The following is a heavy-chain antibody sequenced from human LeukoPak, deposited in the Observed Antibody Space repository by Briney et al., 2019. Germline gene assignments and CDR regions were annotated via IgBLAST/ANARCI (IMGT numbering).Heavy chain of an antibody. J-gene: IGHJ4*02. CDR3: ASQYYDILTGYYIAEGY. CDR1: GFTFSTYA. D-gene: IGHD3-9*01. Sequence: GGSLRLSCAASGFTFSTYAMTWVRQAPGKGLEWLSYISNSGSTMYYADSVKGRFTISRDNSKNTLYLQMNSLRAEDTAVYYCASQYYDILTGYYIAEGYWGQGTLVTVSS. CDR2: ISNSGSTM. V-gene: IGHV3-23*01.